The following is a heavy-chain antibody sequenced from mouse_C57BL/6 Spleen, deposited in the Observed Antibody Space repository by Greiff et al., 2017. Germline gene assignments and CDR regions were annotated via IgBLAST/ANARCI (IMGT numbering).Heavy chain of an antibody. CDR1: GFTFSDYG. V-gene: IGHV5-17*01. CDR3: ARNYGYDGYFDY. D-gene: IGHD2-2*01. CDR2: ISSGSSTI. J-gene: IGHJ2*01. Sequence: EVKLVESGGGLVKPGGSLKLSCAASGFTFSDYGMHWVRQAPEKGLEWVAYISSGSSTIYYADTVKGRFTISRDNAKNTLFLQMTSLRSEDTAMYYYARNYGYDGYFDYWGQGTTLTVSS.